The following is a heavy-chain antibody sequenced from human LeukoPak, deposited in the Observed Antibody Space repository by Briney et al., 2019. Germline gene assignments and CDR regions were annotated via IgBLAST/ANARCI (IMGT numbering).Heavy chain of an antibody. V-gene: IGHV1-8*03. D-gene: IGHD3-3*01. CDR2: MNPNSGNT. Sequence: ASVKVSCKASGYTFTSYDINWVRQATGQGLEWMGWMNPNSGNTGFAQKFQGRVTITRNTSINTAYMELSLRSEDTAVYYCARGDFWSGYYVLDVWGKGTTVTVSS. CDR3: ARGDFWSGYYVLDV. J-gene: IGHJ6*04. CDR1: GYTFTSYD.